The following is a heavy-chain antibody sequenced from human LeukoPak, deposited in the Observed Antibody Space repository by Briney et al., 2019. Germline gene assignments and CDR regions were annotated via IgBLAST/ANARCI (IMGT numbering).Heavy chain of an antibody. CDR3: ARDSAVAGSHDAFDI. CDR1: GFTFSNYW. V-gene: IGHV3-11*04. J-gene: IGHJ3*02. CDR2: ISSSGSTI. Sequence: PGGSLRLSCAASGFTFSNYWMSWVRQAPGKGLEWVSYISSSGSTIYYADSVKGRFTISRDNAKNSLYLQMNSLRAEDTAVYYCARDSAVAGSHDAFDIWGQGTMVTVSS. D-gene: IGHD6-19*01.